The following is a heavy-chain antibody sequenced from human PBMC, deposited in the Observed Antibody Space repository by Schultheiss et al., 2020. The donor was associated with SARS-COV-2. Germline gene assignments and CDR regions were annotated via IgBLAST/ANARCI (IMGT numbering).Heavy chain of an antibody. Sequence: SETLSLTCTVSGGSISSSSYYWGWIRQPPGKGLEWIGEINHSGSTNYNPSLKSRVTISVDTSKNQFSLKLSSVTAADTAVYYCARDRSVVVPAAMRGRWFDPWGQGTLVTVSS. V-gene: IGHV4-39*07. CDR2: INHSGST. J-gene: IGHJ5*02. D-gene: IGHD2-2*01. CDR3: ARDRSVVVPAAMRGRWFDP. CDR1: GGSISSSSYY.